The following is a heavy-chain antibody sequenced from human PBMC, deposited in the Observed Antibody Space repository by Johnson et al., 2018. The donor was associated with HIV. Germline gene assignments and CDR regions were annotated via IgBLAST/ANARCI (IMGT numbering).Heavy chain of an antibody. CDR1: GFTFSIYG. Sequence: QVQLVESGGGVVQPGGSLRLSCAASGFTFSIYGMHWVRQAPGKGLEWVAFIRYDGSNKYYADSVKGRFTISRDNSKNTLYLQMNSLRAEDTAVYYCAKGGSAVAVAFDIWGQGTMVTVSS. D-gene: IGHD6-19*01. J-gene: IGHJ3*02. CDR3: AKGGSAVAVAFDI. V-gene: IGHV3-30*02. CDR2: IRYDGSNK.